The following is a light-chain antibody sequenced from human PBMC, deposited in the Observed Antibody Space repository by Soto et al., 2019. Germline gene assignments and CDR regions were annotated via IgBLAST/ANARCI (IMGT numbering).Light chain of an antibody. CDR1: QSVSSN. CDR3: HQYDDGPYT. J-gene: IGKJ2*01. CDR2: GAS. V-gene: IGKV3-15*01. Sequence: EIVMTQSPATLSVSPGERATLSCRASQSVSSNVAWYQQIPGQTPRLLIYGASTRATGIPVRFSGSGSGTEFTLTISSLQYEDFGVYYCHQYDDGPYTFGQGTKVDIK.